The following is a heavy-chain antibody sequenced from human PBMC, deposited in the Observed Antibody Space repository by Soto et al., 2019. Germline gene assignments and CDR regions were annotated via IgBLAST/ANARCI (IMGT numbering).Heavy chain of an antibody. Sequence: SETLSLTCTLSGGSISGYYWSWIRQPPGKGLEWIGYVYYSGSTKYNPSLESRVTLSVDMSNNLFSLMLPYVTAAHTVESYCAQYGRTTAEIDRLHFLGQGALVEVSS. D-gene: IGHD4-17*01. CDR1: GGSISGYY. V-gene: IGHV4-59*01. J-gene: IGHJ4*01. CDR3: AQYGRTTAEIDRLHF. CDR2: VYYSGST.